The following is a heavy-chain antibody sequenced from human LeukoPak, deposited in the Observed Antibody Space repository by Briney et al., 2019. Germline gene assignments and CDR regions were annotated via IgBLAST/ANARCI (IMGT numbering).Heavy chain of an antibody. D-gene: IGHD3-3*01. CDR2: FKGKTDGGAT. CDR1: VFPLSYPL. J-gene: IGHJ4*02. Sequence: GGALRLSCATSVFPLSYPLMRRVRWARAWGVELIGRFKGKTDGGATYYAAPVKGRFTIPRDDSKNTLFLQMSSLNPDATAVYYCTTDCYDFWSGYSDYGGQGTLVTVSS. V-gene: IGHV3-15*01. CDR3: TTDCYDFWSGYSDY.